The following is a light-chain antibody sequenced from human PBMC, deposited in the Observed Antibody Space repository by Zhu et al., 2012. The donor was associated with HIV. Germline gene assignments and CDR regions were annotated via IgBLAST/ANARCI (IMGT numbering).Light chain of an antibody. CDR1: QSVTNDY. J-gene: IGKJ3*01. CDR3: QQYSSSPFT. Sequence: EIVLTQSPGTLSLSPGDRATLSCRASQSVTNDYLAWYQQKPGQAPRLLIYGASSRATGIPDRFSGSGSGTDFSLTISRLEPEDFAVYYCQQYSSSPFTFGPGTKVDIK. CDR2: GAS. V-gene: IGKV3-20*01.